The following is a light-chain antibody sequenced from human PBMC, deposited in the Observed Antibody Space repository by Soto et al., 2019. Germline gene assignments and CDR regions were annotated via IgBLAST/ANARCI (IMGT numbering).Light chain of an antibody. CDR2: GAS. V-gene: IGKV3-20*01. CDR3: QQYCSCT. Sequence: EIVLTQSPGTLSVSPGERATLSCRASQSISSNYLAWYQQKPGQAPSLLIYGASSSATGIPDRFSGRGSGTDFTLTISRLEPEDSSIYYCQQYCSCTFGQGPKVEIK. J-gene: IGKJ1*01. CDR1: QSISSNY.